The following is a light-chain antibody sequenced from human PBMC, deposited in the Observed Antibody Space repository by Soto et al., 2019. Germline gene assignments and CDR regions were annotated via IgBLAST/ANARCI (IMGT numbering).Light chain of an antibody. Sequence: QSVLTQPASVSGSPGQSITISCTGTSSDVGDYNYVSWYQQHPGKAPKLMIYEVSNRPSGVSNRFSGSKSGNTAPLTISGLQAEDEADYYCSSYTSSSTLEVFGTGTKVTVL. CDR2: EVS. CDR1: SSDVGDYNY. V-gene: IGLV2-14*01. J-gene: IGLJ1*01. CDR3: SSYTSSSTLEV.